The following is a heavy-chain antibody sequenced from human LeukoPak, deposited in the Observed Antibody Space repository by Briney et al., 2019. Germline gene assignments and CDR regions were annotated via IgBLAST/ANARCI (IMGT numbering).Heavy chain of an antibody. CDR2: IYYSGST. V-gene: IGHV4-39*07. CDR1: GGSISSSSYY. Sequence: SETLSLTCTVSGGSISSSSYYWGWIRQPPGKGLEWIGSIYYSGSTYYNPSLKSRVTISVDTSKNQFSLKLSSVTAADTAVYYCARDPLEMATMASWGQGTLVTVSS. J-gene: IGHJ5*02. CDR3: ARDPLEMATMAS. D-gene: IGHD5-24*01.